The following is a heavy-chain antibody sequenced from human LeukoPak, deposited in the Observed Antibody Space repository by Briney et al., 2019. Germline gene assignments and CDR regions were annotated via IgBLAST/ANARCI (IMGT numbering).Heavy chain of an antibody. V-gene: IGHV3-74*01. CDR2: NGSST. CDR1: GHPFSRYW. CDR3: ARSSHGCHDY. D-gene: IGHD5-24*01. J-gene: IGHJ4*02. Sequence: GGSLRLSCAASGHPFSRYWMHWVRQAPGKGLVWVSRNGSSTPYEDSVKGRFTISRDNAKNTLYLQMNGLRAEDTAVYYCARSSHGCHDYWGQGTLVTVSS.